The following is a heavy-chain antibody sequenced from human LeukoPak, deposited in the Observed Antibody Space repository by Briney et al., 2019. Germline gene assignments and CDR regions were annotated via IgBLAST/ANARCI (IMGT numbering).Heavy chain of an antibody. CDR3: AGDSSGWYEFDD. V-gene: IGHV3-30*01. CDR1: GFTFSSYA. J-gene: IGHJ4*02. CDR2: ISYDGSNK. Sequence: GGSLRLSCAASGFTFSSYAMHWVRQAPGKGLEWVSVISYDGSNKYYADSVKGRFTISRDNPKNTLYLQMNSLRAEDTAVYYCAGDSSGWYEFDDWGQGTLVTVSS. D-gene: IGHD6-19*01.